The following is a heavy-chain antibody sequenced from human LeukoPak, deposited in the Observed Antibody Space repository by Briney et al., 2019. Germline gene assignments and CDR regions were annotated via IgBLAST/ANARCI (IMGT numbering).Heavy chain of an antibody. D-gene: IGHD3-9*01. Sequence: ASVKVSCKASGYTFTDYYLHWARQAPGQGLEWMGWINPYTGGTNYAQKFQGRVTMTRDTSISTAYMELSRLRSDDTAVYYCARVKGMDYDILTGYEDYFDYWGQGALVTVSS. CDR1: GYTFTDYY. CDR3: ARVKGMDYDILTGYEDYFDY. J-gene: IGHJ4*02. CDR2: INPYTGGT. V-gene: IGHV1-2*02.